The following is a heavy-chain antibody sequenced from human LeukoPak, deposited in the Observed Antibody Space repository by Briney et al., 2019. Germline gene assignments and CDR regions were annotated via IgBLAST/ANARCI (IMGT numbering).Heavy chain of an antibody. CDR1: GGTFTSYA. CDR3: ARGSNKYSSGWYDY. CDR2: IIPIFGTA. Sequence: GASVKVSCKASGGTFTSYAISWVRQAPGQGLEWMGRIIPIFGTANYAQKFQGRVTITTDESTSTAYMELSGLRSEDTAVYYCARGSNKYSSGWYDYWGQGTLVTVSS. J-gene: IGHJ4*02. V-gene: IGHV1-69*05. D-gene: IGHD6-19*01.